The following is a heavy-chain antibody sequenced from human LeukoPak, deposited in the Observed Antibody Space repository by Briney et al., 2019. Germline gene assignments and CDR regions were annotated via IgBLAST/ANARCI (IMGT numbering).Heavy chain of an antibody. D-gene: IGHD2-2*01. CDR3: ARIGCSSTSCPDYFDY. J-gene: IGHJ4*02. CDR1: GFTVSSNY. CDR2: IYSGGST. V-gene: IGHV3-53*01. Sequence: GGSLRLSCPASGFTVSSNYMSWVRQAPGKGLEWVSVIYSGGSTYYADSVKGRFTISRDNSKNTLYLQMNSLRAEDTAVYYCARIGCSSTSCPDYFDYWGQGTLVTVSS.